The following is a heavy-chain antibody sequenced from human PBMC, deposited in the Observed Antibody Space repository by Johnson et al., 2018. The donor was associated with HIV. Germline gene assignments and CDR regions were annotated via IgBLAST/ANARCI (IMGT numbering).Heavy chain of an antibody. V-gene: IGHV3-66*03. D-gene: IGHD3-22*01. CDR3: ARDPAIRWSEWDSSGYYSPDAFDI. J-gene: IGHJ3*02. CDR1: GFTVSSNY. Sequence: MQLVESGGGLIQPGGSLRLSCAASGFTVSSNYMSWVRQAPGKGLEWVSVIYSGGSTYYADSVKGRFTISRDNSTNTLYLQMNSLRAEDTAVYYCARDPAIRWSEWDSSGYYSPDAFDIWGQGTMVTVSS. CDR2: IYSGGST.